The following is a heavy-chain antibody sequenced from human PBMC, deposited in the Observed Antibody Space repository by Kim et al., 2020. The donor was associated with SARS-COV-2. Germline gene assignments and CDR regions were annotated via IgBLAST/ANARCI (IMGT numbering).Heavy chain of an antibody. J-gene: IGHJ6*01. D-gene: IGHD3-10*01. CDR3: ARDGLLWFGELLQAPTYYYYGMDV. V-gene: IGHV1-69*04. CDR2: IIPILGIA. CDR1: GVTFSSYA. Sequence: SVKVSCKASGVTFSSYAISWVRQAPGQGLEWMGRIIPILGIANYAQKFQGRVTITADKSTSTAYMELSSLRSEDTAVYYCARDGLLWFGELLQAPTYYYYGMDVGGQGTTVTVSS.